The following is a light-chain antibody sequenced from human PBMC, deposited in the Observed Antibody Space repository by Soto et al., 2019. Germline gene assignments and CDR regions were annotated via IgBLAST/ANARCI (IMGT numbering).Light chain of an antibody. CDR2: DAS. CDR1: QSVSSY. Sequence: EIVMTQSPGTLSLSPGERATLSCRASQSVSSYLAWYQQKPGQAPRLLIYDASNRATGIPDRFSGSGSGTDFTLTISRLEPEDFAVYYCQQYGSSGTFGQGNKVDIK. J-gene: IGKJ1*01. CDR3: QQYGSSGT. V-gene: IGKV3-20*01.